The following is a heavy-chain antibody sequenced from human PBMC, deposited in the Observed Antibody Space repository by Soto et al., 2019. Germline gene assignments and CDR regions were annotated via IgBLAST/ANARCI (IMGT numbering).Heavy chain of an antibody. V-gene: IGHV3-21*01. CDR2: ISGSGSYI. D-gene: IGHD6-13*01. CDR3: ARGYSSSWYLGY. Sequence: PGGSLRLSCAASGFTFNSYAMSWVRQAPGKGLEWVSSISGSGSYIYYADSVKGRFTISRDNAKNSLYLQMNSLRAEDTAVYYCARGYSSSWYLGYWGQGTLVTVSS. CDR1: GFTFNSYA. J-gene: IGHJ4*02.